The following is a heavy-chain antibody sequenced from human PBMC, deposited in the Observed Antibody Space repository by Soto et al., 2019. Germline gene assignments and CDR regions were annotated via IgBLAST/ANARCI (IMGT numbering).Heavy chain of an antibody. CDR2: IGGGGHST. CDR1: GFTFTNYA. V-gene: IGHV3-23*01. Sequence: EVQLLESGGGLVQPGGSLRLSCAASGFTFTNYAMTWVRQAPGKGLEWVSSIGGGGHSTYYADWVKGRFTISKDISKKTTYLKMNSLRAEDTAVYYCAKGTTLDFWSGYRNYYHYDLDAWGQGTTVTVFS. J-gene: IGHJ6*02. D-gene: IGHD3-3*01. CDR3: AKGTTLDFWSGYRNYYHYDLDA.